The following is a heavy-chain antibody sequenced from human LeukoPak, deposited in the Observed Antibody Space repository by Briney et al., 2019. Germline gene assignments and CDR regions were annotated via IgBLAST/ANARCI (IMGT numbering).Heavy chain of an antibody. J-gene: IGHJ6*02. D-gene: IGHD1-1*01. CDR2: IKSKADGGTT. Sequence: PGGSLRLSCAASGFTFSSYSMNWVRQAPGKGLEWVGRIKSKADGGTTDYAAPVKGRFTISRDDSKNTLYLQMNSLKTEDTAVYYCTTVQYYHYGMDVWGQGTTVTVSS. V-gene: IGHV3-15*01. CDR1: GFTFSSYS. CDR3: TTVQYYHYGMDV.